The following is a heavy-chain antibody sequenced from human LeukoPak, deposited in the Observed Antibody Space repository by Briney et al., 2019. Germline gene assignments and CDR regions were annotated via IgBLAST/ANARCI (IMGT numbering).Heavy chain of an antibody. CDR2: ITTVNGNT. V-gene: IGHV1-3*04. Sequence: ASVKVSCKASGYTFTSYAIHWVRQAPGQRLEWMGWITTVNGNTRYSQTFQGRAIISRDTSASTAFMELSGLRFEDTAMYYCAKVDGDNNFDYWGQGTLVTVSS. J-gene: IGHJ4*02. D-gene: IGHD5-24*01. CDR3: AKVDGDNNFDY. CDR1: GYTFTSYA.